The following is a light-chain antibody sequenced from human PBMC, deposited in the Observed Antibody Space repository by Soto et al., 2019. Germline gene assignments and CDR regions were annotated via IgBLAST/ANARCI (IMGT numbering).Light chain of an antibody. CDR2: GAS. CDR1: QSVSSSY. J-gene: IGKJ2*01. CDR3: QQYGSSPHT. Sequence: EIVLTQSPGPLSLSPGERATPSCRASQSVSSSYLAWYQHKPGQAPRLLIYGASSRATGIPDRFSGSGSGTDFTLTISRLEPEDFAVYYCQQYGSSPHTFGQGTKLEIK. V-gene: IGKV3-20*01.